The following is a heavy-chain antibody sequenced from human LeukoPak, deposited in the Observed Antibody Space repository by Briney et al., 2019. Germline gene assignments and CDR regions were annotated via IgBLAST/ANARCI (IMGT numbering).Heavy chain of an antibody. CDR2: IGTAGDT. J-gene: IGHJ4*02. CDR1: GYTLTELS. D-gene: IGHD5-18*01. Sequence: AASVKVSRKVSGYTLTELSMHWVRQATGKGLEWVSAIGTAGDTYYPGSVKGRFTISRENAKNSLFLQMNSLRAEDTAVYYCARLRGYSYGFDYWGQGTLVTVSS. V-gene: IGHV3-13*01. CDR3: ARLRGYSYGFDY.